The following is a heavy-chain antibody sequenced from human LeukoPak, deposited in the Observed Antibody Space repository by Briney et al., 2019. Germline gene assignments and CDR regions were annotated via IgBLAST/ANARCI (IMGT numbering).Heavy chain of an antibody. D-gene: IGHD3-22*01. CDR3: ARSRYYYDNSGYYYRLYYFDY. CDR1: GFTFSSYW. V-gene: IGHV3-7*01. CDR2: IKQDGSEK. Sequence: PGGSLRLSCAASGFTFSSYWMSWVRQAPGKGLEWVANIKQDGSEKYYVDSVKGRFTISRDNAKNSLYLQMNSLRAEDTAVYYCARSRYYYDNSGYYYRLYYFDYWGQGTLVTVSS. J-gene: IGHJ4*02.